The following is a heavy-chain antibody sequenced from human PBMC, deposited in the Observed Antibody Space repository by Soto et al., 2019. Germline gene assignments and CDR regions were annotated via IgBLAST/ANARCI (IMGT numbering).Heavy chain of an antibody. V-gene: IGHV3-23*01. Sequence: GGSLRLSCAASGFTFSSYAMSWVRQAPGKGLEWVSAISGSGGSTYYADSVKGRFTISRDNSKNTLYLQMNSLRAEDTAVYYCAKTKKAYSSSWSGFDYWGQGTLVTVSS. D-gene: IGHD6-13*01. J-gene: IGHJ4*02. CDR1: GFTFSSYA. CDR3: AKTKKAYSSSWSGFDY. CDR2: ISGSGGST.